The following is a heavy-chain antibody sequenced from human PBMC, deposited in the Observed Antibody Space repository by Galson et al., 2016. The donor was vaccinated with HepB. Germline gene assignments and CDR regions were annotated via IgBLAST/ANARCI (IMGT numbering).Heavy chain of an antibody. D-gene: IGHD4-17*01. CDR2: IRGGGDDT. CDR1: GFTFSNYA. CDR3: ARGHGDYFPANYFNY. V-gene: IGHV3-23*01. Sequence: SLRLSCAASGFTFSNYATAWVRLPPGRGLEWVSTIRGGGDDTYYADSVKGRFTISRDNSRSTLYLHLSSLRAEDTALYYCARGHGDYFPANYFNYWGQGTLVTVSS. J-gene: IGHJ4*02.